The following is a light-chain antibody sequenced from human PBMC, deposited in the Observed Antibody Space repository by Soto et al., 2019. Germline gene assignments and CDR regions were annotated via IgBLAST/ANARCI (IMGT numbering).Light chain of an antibody. J-gene: IGKJ1*01. CDR1: QSVDHW. CDR3: QQYSHYSRT. CDR2: RTS. V-gene: IGKV1-5*03. Sequence: DIQLTQSPSTLSASIGDRVTITCRASQSVDHWLAWYQQKPGEAPNLLISRTSTLQSGVPSRFSGSGSGTEFTLTISGLQPDDFATYYCQQYSHYSRTFGQGTKVDIK.